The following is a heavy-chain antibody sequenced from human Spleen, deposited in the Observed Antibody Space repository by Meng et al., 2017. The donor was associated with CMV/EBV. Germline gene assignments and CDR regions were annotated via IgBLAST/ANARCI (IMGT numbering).Heavy chain of an antibody. Sequence: ASVKVSCKASGYTFTSYDINWVRQASGQGPEWVGWMNTNSGNTGYAQKFQGRVTITRNTSISTAYMELSSLRSEDTAVYYCARVPRGGYSYGPQYYFDYWGQGTLVTVSS. V-gene: IGHV1-8*03. CDR1: GYTFTSYD. J-gene: IGHJ4*02. CDR2: MNTNSGNT. CDR3: ARVPRGGYSYGPQYYFDY. D-gene: IGHD5-18*01.